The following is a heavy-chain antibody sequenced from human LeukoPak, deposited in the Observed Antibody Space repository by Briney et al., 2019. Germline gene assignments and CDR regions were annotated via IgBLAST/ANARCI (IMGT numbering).Heavy chain of an antibody. D-gene: IGHD6-6*01. CDR1: GFTFSSYS. CDR3: ANQRRDSSSSPFRYHFDY. Sequence: GGSLRLSCAASGFTFSSYSMNWVRQAPGKGLEWVSYISSSSSYIYYADSVKGRFTISRDNSKNTLYLQMNSLRGDDTAVYYCANQRRDSSSSPFRYHFDYWGQGTLVTVSS. V-gene: IGHV3-21*05. CDR2: ISSSSSYI. J-gene: IGHJ4*02.